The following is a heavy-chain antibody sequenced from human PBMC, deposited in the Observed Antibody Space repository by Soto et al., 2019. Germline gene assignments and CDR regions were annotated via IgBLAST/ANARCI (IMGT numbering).Heavy chain of an antibody. V-gene: IGHV3-23*01. J-gene: IGHJ4*02. CDR2: ISGSGGST. CDR1: GFTFSSYA. CDR3: AKEDHYYDSSGYYFFYGFDY. Sequence: EVQLLESGGGLVQPVGSLRLSCAASGFTFSSYAMSWVRQAPGKGLEWVSAISGSGGSTYYADSVKGRFTISRDNSKNTLYLQMNSLRAEDTAVYYCAKEDHYYDSSGYYFFYGFDYWGQGTLVTVSS. D-gene: IGHD3-22*01.